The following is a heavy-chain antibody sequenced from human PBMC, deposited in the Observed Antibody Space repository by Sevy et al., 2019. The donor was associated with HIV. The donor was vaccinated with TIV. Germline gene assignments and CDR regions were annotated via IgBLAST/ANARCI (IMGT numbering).Heavy chain of an antibody. CDR2: IRRNSHEPYGGTT. Sequence: GGSLRLSCTSSGFTFGDYAMSWFRQAPGKGLEWVAFIRRNSHEPYGGTTEYAASVKGRFTISRDDSKRIAYLQMNSLKTEDTAVYYCTRALATADTPEYYFDYRGQGILVTVSS. CDR3: TRALATADTPEYYFDY. CDR1: GFTFGDYA. J-gene: IGHJ4*02. D-gene: IGHD5-12*01. V-gene: IGHV3-49*03.